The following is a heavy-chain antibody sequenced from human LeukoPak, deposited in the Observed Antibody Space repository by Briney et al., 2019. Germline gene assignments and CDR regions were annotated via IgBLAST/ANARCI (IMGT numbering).Heavy chain of an antibody. CDR3: ASTNVLLWFGELSKTAYFDY. D-gene: IGHD3-10*01. CDR2: MSYIGIT. V-gene: IGHV4-59*12. Sequence: PSETLSLTCTVSGDSMRSYYWSWIRQPPGQGLEWIGYMSYIGITNYNPSLKSRVTISVDKSKNQFSLKLSSVTAADTAVYYCASTNVLLWFGELSKTAYFDYWGQGTLVTVSS. CDR1: GDSMRSYY. J-gene: IGHJ4*02.